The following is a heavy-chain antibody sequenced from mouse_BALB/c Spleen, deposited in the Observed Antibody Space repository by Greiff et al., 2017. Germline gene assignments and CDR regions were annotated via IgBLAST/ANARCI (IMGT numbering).Heavy chain of an antibody. CDR1: GFTFSSYG. CDR3: AREGTTVVAKGAMDY. J-gene: IGHJ4*01. CDR2: INSNGGST. Sequence: EVQGVESGGGLVQPGGSLKLSCAASGFTFSSYGMSWVRQTPDKRLELVATINSNGGSTYYPDSVKGRFTISRDNAKNTLYLQMSSLKSEDTAMYYCAREGTTVVAKGAMDYWGQGTSVTVSS. D-gene: IGHD1-1*01. V-gene: IGHV5-6-3*01.